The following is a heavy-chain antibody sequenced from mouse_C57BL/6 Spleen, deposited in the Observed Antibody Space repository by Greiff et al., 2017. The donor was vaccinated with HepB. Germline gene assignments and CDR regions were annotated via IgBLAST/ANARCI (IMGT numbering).Heavy chain of an antibody. V-gene: IGHV1-78*01. D-gene: IGHD2-4*01. J-gene: IGHJ4*01. Sequence: VQLQQSDAELVKPGASVKISCKVSGYTFTDHTIHWMKQRPEQGLEWIGYIYPRDGSTKYNEKFKGKATLTADKSSNTAYMQLNSLTSEDSAVYFCANIYYDYDYAMDYWGQGTSVTVSS. CDR1: GYTFTDHT. CDR2: IYPRDGST. CDR3: ANIYYDYDYAMDY.